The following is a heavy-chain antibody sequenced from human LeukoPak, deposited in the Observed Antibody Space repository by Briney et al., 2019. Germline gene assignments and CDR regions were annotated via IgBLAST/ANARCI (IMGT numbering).Heavy chain of an antibody. Sequence: GGSLRLSCAVSGFTFSDYYMSWIRQAPGKGLEWVSYVSGSSGHRKYADSVKGRFTISRDNAKNSLYLQMNSLRAEDTAVYYCARTTASNWFDPWGQGTLVTVSS. CDR3: ARTTASNWFDP. D-gene: IGHD1-14*01. CDR2: VSGSSGHR. J-gene: IGHJ5*02. CDR1: GFTFSDYY. V-gene: IGHV3-11*06.